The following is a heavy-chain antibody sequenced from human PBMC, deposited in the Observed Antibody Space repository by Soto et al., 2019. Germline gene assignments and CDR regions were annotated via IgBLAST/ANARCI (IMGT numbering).Heavy chain of an antibody. CDR1: GYFISSGYY. V-gene: IGHV4-38-2*02. CDR3: ARGQIVVAPTVGWFDQ. D-gene: IGHD2-2*01. CDR2: MFHSGST. J-gene: IGHJ5*02. Sequence: SETLSLTCTVSGYFISSGYYWGWIRQPPGKGLEWIGSMFHSGSTHYNPSLKSRVTMSVDTSKNQFSLRLSSVTASDTAVYYCARGQIVVAPTVGWFDQWGQGTLVTVSS.